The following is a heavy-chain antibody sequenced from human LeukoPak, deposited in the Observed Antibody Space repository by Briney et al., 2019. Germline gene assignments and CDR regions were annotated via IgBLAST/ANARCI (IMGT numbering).Heavy chain of an antibody. Sequence: PGGSLGLACAASGFTFSDYYMSWIRQAPGKGREWVSYISGRVTTIYYADSVKGRFTISRDNAKNSLYLQMNSLRAEDTAVYYCARAPLTRYWYESSFDHDTFYYYLDVWGQGPRSPSL. CDR2: ISGRVTTI. D-gene: IGHD3-22*01. CDR3: ARAPLTRYWYESSFDHDTFYYYLDV. J-gene: IGHJ6*03. CDR1: GFTFSDYY. V-gene: IGHV3-11*04.